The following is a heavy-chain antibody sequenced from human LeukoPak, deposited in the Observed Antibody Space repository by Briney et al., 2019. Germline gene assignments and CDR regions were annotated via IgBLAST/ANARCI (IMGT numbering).Heavy chain of an antibody. CDR2: IKQDGSEK. Sequence: QPGGSLRLSCAASGFTFSSYWMSWVRRAPGKGLEWVANIKQDGSEKYYVDSVKGRFTISRDNAKNSLYLQMNSLRAEDTAVYYCARDKIVGATHFDYWGQGTLVTVSS. D-gene: IGHD1-26*01. J-gene: IGHJ4*02. CDR3: ARDKIVGATHFDY. V-gene: IGHV3-7*01. CDR1: GFTFSSYW.